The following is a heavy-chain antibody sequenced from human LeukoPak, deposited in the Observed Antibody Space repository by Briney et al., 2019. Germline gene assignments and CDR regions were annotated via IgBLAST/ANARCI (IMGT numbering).Heavy chain of an antibody. V-gene: IGHV5-51*01. CDR1: GYSFTSYW. CDR2: IYPGDSDT. CDR3: ARSNYDILTGYLKYFDY. J-gene: IGHJ4*02. Sequence: GESLKISCKSSGYSFTSYWIGWVRQMPGKGLEWMGIIYPGDSDTRYSPSFQGQVTISADKSISTAYLQWSSLKASDTAMYYCARSNYDILTGYLKYFDYWGQGTLVTVSS. D-gene: IGHD3-9*01.